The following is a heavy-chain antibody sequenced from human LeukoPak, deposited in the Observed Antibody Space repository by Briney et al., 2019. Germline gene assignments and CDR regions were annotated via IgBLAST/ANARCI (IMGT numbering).Heavy chain of an antibody. CDR2: INTDGSST. CDR1: GFTFSSYW. J-gene: IGHJ4*02. Sequence: GGSLRLSCAASGFTFSSYWMHWVRQAPGKGLVWVSRINTDGSSTSYADSVKGRFTISRDNAKNTLYLQMNSLRAEDTAVYYCAKSSLRTRGGYDYWGQGTLVTVSS. CDR3: AKSSLRTRGGYDY. V-gene: IGHV3-74*01. D-gene: IGHD2-15*01.